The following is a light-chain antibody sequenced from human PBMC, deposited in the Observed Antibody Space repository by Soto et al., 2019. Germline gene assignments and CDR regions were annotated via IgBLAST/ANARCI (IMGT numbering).Light chain of an antibody. V-gene: IGLV1-40*01. Sequence: QSVLTQPPSVSGAPGQRVTISCTGSSSKIGAGYDVHWYQQLPGTAPKLLIYGNSNRPSGVPDRFSGSKSGTSASLAITGLQAEDEADYYCQSYDSSLSGWVFGTGTEVTVL. CDR3: QSYDSSLSGWV. CDR1: SSKIGAGYD. J-gene: IGLJ1*01. CDR2: GNS.